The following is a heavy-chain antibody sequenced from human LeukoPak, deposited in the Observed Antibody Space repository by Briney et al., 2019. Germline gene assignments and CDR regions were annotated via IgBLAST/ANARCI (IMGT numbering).Heavy chain of an antibody. CDR1: GFTFSNYG. J-gene: IGHJ4*02. D-gene: IGHD6-13*01. CDR3: AKGLFRQQLVQGYFDY. CDR2: IEFDGSNK. V-gene: IGHV3-30*02. Sequence: PGGSLRLSCAASGFTFSNYGMDWVRQAPGKGPEWVTFIEFDGSNKYYADSVKGRFTISRDNSKNTLYLYMSSLRAEDTAVYYCAKGLFRQQLVQGYFDYWGQGTLVTVSS.